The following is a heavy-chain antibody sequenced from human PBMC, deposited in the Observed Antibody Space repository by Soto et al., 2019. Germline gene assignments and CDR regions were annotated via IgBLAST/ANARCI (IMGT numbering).Heavy chain of an antibody. CDR2: INTGPNRG. V-gene: IGHV1-46*01. Sequence: SSVKVSCKASNDSLSSHFIHWVRQAPGEWLEWMGIINTGPNRGSYSKEFQGRLTLTSDMTATTVCMQLSNLRSDDTDVCYCARGGPSAWSVVASYRRRVPLGIFSS. J-gene: IGHJ4*02. CDR1: NDSLSSHF. D-gene: IGHD2-21*01. CDR3: ARGGPSAWSVVASY.